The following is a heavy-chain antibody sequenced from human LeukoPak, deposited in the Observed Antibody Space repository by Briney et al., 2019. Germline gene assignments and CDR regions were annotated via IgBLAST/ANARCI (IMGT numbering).Heavy chain of an antibody. Sequence: SGTLSLTCAVSGGSISSINWWNWVRQPPGKGLEWIGEMYHSGSTNYNPSLKSRVTMSVDKPKNQLSLNLSSVTAADTAVYYCARYSSGRLDYWGQGTLVTVSS. V-gene: IGHV4-4*02. CDR2: MYHSGST. CDR3: ARYSSGRLDY. D-gene: IGHD6-19*01. CDR1: GGSISSINW. J-gene: IGHJ4*02.